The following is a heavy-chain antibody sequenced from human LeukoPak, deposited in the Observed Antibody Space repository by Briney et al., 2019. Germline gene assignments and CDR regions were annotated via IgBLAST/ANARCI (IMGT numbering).Heavy chain of an antibody. Sequence: SETLSLTCTVSGGSISSYYWSWIRQPPGKGLEWIGYIYYSGSTNYNPSLKSRVTISVDTSKNQFSLKLSSVTAADTAVYYCARDMAHYCSGGSCYGGWFDPWGQGTLVTVSS. CDR3: ARDMAHYCSGGSCYGGWFDP. J-gene: IGHJ5*02. CDR1: GGSISSYY. D-gene: IGHD2-15*01. V-gene: IGHV4-59*01. CDR2: IYYSGST.